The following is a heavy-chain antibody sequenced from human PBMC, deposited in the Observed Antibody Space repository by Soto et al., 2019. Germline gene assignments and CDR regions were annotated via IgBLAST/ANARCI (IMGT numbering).Heavy chain of an antibody. CDR3: ARGGRITIFGVVHRTAGPGWFDP. V-gene: IGHV1-2*04. CDR2: INPNSGGT. D-gene: IGHD3-3*01. CDR1: GYTFTGYY. J-gene: IGHJ5*02. Sequence: ASVKVSCKASGYTFTGYYMHWVRQAPGQGLEWMGWINPNSGGTNYAQKFQGWVTMTRDTSISTAYMELSRLGSDDTAVYYCARGGRITIFGVVHRTAGPGWFDPWGQGTLVTVSS.